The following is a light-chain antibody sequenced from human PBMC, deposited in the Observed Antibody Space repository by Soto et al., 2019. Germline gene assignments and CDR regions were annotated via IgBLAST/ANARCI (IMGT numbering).Light chain of an antibody. CDR1: HSVSSN. CDR2: GAS. J-gene: IGKJ2*01. V-gene: IGKV3D-15*01. CDR3: QQHNNWPPET. Sequence: EIVMTQSPATLSVSPGERATLSCRASHSVSSNLAWYQQKPGQAPRLLIYGASTRATGIPARFSGSGSGTEFTLTISSLQSEDFAVYYCQQHNNWPPETFGQGTKLEIK.